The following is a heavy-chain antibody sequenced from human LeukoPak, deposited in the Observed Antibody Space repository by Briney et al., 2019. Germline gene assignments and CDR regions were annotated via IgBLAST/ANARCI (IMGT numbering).Heavy chain of an antibody. CDR1: GFTFSSYA. Sequence: GGSLRLSCAASGFTFSSYAMSWVRQAPGKGLEWVSAISGSGGSTYYADSVKGRFTISRDNSKNTLYLQMNSLRAEDTAVYYCAKAGIFGVVITAYYFDYWGQGTLVTVSP. V-gene: IGHV3-23*01. D-gene: IGHD3-3*01. CDR3: AKAGIFGVVITAYYFDY. CDR2: ISGSGGST. J-gene: IGHJ4*02.